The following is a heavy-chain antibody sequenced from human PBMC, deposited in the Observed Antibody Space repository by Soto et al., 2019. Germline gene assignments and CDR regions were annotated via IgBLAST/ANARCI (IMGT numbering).Heavy chain of an antibody. J-gene: IGHJ6*01. V-gene: IGHV3-21*01. D-gene: IGHD3-9*01. Sequence: EVQLVESGGGLVKPGGSLRLSCAASGFTFSSYSMNWVRQAPGKGLEWVSSISSSSSYIYYADSVKGRFTISRDNAKNSLYLQMNSLRAEDTAVYYCARYPSNYDILTGYYRGYYYYGMDVW. CDR3: ARYPSNYDILTGYYRGYYYYGMDV. CDR2: ISSSSSYI. CDR1: GFTFSSYS.